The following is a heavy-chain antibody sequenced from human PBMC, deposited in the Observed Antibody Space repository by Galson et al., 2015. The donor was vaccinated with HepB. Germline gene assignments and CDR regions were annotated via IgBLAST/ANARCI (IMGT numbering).Heavy chain of an antibody. V-gene: IGHV3-13*01. CDR1: GFTFSKYD. J-gene: IGHJ5*02. CDR2: LEPAGET. Sequence: SLRLSCAASGFTFSKYDMHWVRQPPGKSPEWVSVLEPAGETYYTGSVKGRFTIPRDDANNILSLQMNNLRVGDTAVYYCARATMIQGVPDSWGQGTLVTVSS. D-gene: IGHD3-10*01. CDR3: ARATMIQGVPDS.